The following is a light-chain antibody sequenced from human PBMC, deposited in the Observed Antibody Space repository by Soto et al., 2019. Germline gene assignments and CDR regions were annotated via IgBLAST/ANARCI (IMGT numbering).Light chain of an antibody. CDR3: SSYTNRSIPYVV. J-gene: IGLJ2*01. Sequence: QSVLTQPASVSGSPGQSITISCTGTSSDVGDYNYVSWYQQHPGKAPKLMISEVTNRPSGVSNRFSGSKSGNTASLTISGLQAEDEADYYFSSYTNRSIPYVVFGGGTKLTVL. CDR1: SSDVGDYNY. CDR2: EVT. V-gene: IGLV2-14*01.